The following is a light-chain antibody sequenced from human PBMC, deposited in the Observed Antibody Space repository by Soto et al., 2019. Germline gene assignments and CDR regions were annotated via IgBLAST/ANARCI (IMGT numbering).Light chain of an antibody. CDR2: EVS. J-gene: IGLJ1*01. Sequence: QSVLTQPASVSGSPGQSITLSCTGTSSDVGGYDYVSWYQQHPGKAPKLMIYEVSHRPSGVSNRFSGSKSDNTASLTISGLQADDEAYYYCSSYTSSSTPHVFGNGTKVTVL. V-gene: IGLV2-14*01. CDR3: SSYTSSSTPHV. CDR1: SSDVGGYDY.